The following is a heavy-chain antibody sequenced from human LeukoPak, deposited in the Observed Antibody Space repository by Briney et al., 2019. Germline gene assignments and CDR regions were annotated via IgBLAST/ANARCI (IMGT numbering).Heavy chain of an antibody. J-gene: IGHJ6*03. CDR3: AASIPFSNSYYYYYYMDV. D-gene: IGHD2/OR15-2a*01. V-gene: IGHV3-48*03. Sequence: PGGSLRLSCAASGFTFSSYEMNWVRQAPGKGLEWVSYISSSGSTIFYADSVKGRFTISRENAKNSLYLQMNSLRAEDTAVYYCAASIPFSNSYYYYYYMDVWGKGTTVTVSS. CDR2: ISSSGSTI. CDR1: GFTFSSYE.